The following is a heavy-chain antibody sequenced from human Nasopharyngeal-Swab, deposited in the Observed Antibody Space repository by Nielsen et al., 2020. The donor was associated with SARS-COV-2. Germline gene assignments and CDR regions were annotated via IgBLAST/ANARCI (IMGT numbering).Heavy chain of an antibody. D-gene: IGHD6-13*01. V-gene: IGHV4-34*01. CDR3: ASVGSSSWYQLWFDP. Sequence: WIRQPPGKGLEWIGEINHSGSTNYNPSLKSRVTISVDTSKSQFSLKLSSVTAADTAVYYCASVGSSSWYQLWFDPWGQGTLVTVSS. J-gene: IGHJ5*02. CDR2: INHSGST.